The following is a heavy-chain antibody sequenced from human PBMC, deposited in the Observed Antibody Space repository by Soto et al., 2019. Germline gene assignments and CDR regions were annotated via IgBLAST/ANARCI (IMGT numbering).Heavy chain of an antibody. V-gene: IGHV1-18*01. CDR2: ISTYDDKT. J-gene: IGHJ5*02. D-gene: IGHD2-15*01. Sequence: QVQLVQSGAEVKTPGASVKVSCRASGYSFRTHGISWVRQAPGQGLEWMGWISTYDDKTNFPQKFQGRNTMTTDTSPSTAYMELRSLRSDDTAVYFCARDLGYCNSSGCFRNWFDLRGQGTLVTVSS. CDR3: ARDLGYCNSSGCFRNWFDL. CDR1: GYSFRTHG.